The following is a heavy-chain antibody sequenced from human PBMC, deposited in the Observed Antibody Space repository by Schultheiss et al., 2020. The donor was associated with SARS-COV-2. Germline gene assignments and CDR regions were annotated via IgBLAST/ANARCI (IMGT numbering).Heavy chain of an antibody. D-gene: IGHD2-2*01. CDR2: IYYTGRR. J-gene: IGHJ5*02. Sequence: SETLSLTCTVSNVSVNIGEYFWSWIRQPPGKGLEWIGYIYYTGRRYYNPSLESRVTISTDTSKNQFSLKLSSVTAADTAMYYCARLGPSSPWFDHWGQGTQVTVSS. CDR1: NVSVNIGEYF. CDR3: ARLGPSSPWFDH. V-gene: IGHV4-30-4*01.